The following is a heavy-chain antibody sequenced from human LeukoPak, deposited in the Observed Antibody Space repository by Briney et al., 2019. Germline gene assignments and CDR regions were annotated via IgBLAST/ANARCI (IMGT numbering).Heavy chain of an antibody. CDR2: ISYDGSNK. CDR3: AKGGEHYGMDV. CDR1: GFTFGSYG. V-gene: IGHV3-30*18. Sequence: GRSLRLSCAASGFTFGSYGMHWVRQAPGKGLEWVAVISYDGSNKYYADSVKGRFTISRDNSKNTLYLQMNSLRAEDTAVYYCAKGGEHYGMDVWGQGTTVTVSS. J-gene: IGHJ6*02.